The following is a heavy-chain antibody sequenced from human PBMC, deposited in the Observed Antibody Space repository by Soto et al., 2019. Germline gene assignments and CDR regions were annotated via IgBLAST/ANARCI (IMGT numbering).Heavy chain of an antibody. Sequence: QIELVQSGAEMKNPGASVKVSCKASGYTFTSYGISWVRQAPGQGLEWMGWISGFNDDTNLAQRFQGRITVTKDTSTSTAYMELRSLKSDDTAVYYCARSGSYDPARNWFGPWGQGTLVTVSS. J-gene: IGHJ5*02. D-gene: IGHD3-10*01. V-gene: IGHV1-18*01. CDR1: GYTFTSYG. CDR3: ARSGSYDPARNWFGP. CDR2: ISGFNDDT.